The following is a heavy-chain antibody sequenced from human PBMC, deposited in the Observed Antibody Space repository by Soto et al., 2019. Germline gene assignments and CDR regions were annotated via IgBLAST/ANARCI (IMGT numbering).Heavy chain of an antibody. D-gene: IGHD2-15*01. V-gene: IGHV3-33*01. CDR3: ARDSRYGYYYGMDV. Sequence: GGSLRLSCAASGFTSSSYVMHWVRQSPGKGLEWVAVIWYDGSNKYYADSVKGRFTISRDNSKNTLYLQMNSLRAEDTAVYYCARDSRYGYYYGMDVWGQGTTVTVSS. J-gene: IGHJ6*02. CDR1: GFTSSSYV. CDR2: IWYDGSNK.